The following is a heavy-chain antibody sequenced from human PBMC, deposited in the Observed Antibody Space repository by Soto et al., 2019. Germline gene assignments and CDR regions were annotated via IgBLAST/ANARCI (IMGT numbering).Heavy chain of an antibody. J-gene: IGHJ4*02. V-gene: IGHV1-18*04. Sequence: QVQLVQSGAEVKKPGASVKVSCETSGYTFTSHGISWVRQAPGQGLEWMGWISAYNGNTNYAQKLQGRVTMTTDTPTSTAYMELRSLRSDDTAVYYCARTYCSSARCYSDYWGQGTLVTVSS. CDR2: ISAYNGNT. D-gene: IGHD2-2*01. CDR1: GYTFTSHG. CDR3: ARTYCSSARCYSDY.